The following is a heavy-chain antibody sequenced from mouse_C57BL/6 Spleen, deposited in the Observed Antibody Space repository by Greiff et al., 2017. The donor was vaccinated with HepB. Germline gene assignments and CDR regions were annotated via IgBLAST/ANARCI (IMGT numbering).Heavy chain of an antibody. CDR3: ARDRYDYDGWFAY. J-gene: IGHJ3*01. CDR2: ISYDGSN. Sequence: EVQLQQSGPGLVKPSQSLSLTCSVTGYSITSGYYWNWIRQFPGNKLEWMGYISYDGSNNYNPSLKNRISITRDTSKNQFFLKLNSVTTEDTATYYCARDRYDYDGWFAYWGQGTLVTVSA. D-gene: IGHD2-4*01. V-gene: IGHV3-6*01. CDR1: GYSITSGYY.